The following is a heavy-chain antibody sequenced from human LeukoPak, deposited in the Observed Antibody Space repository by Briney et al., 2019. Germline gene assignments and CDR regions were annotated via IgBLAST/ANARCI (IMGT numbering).Heavy chain of an antibody. CDR1: GVTLSNYA. CDR2: ISGSGGST. D-gene: IGHD1-26*01. J-gene: IGHJ3*01. CDR3: AKGKDQWELLHAFDV. Sequence: GGSLRLSCVASGVTLSNYAMSWARQAPGKGLEWVSAISGSGGSTYYADSVKGRFTISRDNSKNTLYLQMNSLRAEDTAVYYCAKGKDQWELLHAFDVWGQGTLVTVSS. V-gene: IGHV3-23*01.